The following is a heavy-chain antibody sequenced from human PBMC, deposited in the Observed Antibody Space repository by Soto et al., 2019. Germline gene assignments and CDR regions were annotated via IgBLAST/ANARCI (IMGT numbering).Heavy chain of an antibody. Sequence: GGSLRLSCAASGFNFNTYWMYWVRQAPGKGLEWVANIDTDGSRKNYVDSVKGRFIISRDNAKNSLLLQMNSLRADDTAVYYCGRVPLDGNYANGVDVWGQGTTVTVPS. CDR3: GRVPLDGNYANGVDV. D-gene: IGHD4-17*01. CDR1: GFNFNTYW. V-gene: IGHV3-7*03. CDR2: IDTDGSRK. J-gene: IGHJ6*02.